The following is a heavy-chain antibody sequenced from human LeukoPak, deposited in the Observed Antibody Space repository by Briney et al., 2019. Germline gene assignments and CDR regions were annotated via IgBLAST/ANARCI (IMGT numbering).Heavy chain of an antibody. V-gene: IGHV3-7*01. CDR1: EFTFVTRG. J-gene: IGHJ4*02. CDR2: IKGNGSEE. CDR3: ASGSGWTFEY. D-gene: IGHD6-19*01. Sequence: GGSLSLSVAASEFTFVTRGWNWFGQAPGKGLEWVAIIKGNGSEELYVDSVKGRFTISRDNAKNSLYLQMNNLRAEDTAVYYCASGSGWTFEYWGQGTQVTVSS.